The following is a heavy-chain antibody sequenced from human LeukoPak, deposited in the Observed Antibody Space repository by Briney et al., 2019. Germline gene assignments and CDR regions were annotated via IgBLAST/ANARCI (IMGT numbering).Heavy chain of an antibody. CDR2: ICTSGHT. D-gene: IGHD4-23*01. V-gene: IGHV4-4*07. Sequence: ADTLSLTCTLSCRPINSYYWIWIRHPAGKGREWIVRICTSGHTNSNTSLTSRVTMSVDTFKNQFSLKLSSVTAADAAVYYCAREDYGGNSRDGIPWGQGNLVLVSS. CDR3: AREDYGGNSRDGIP. J-gene: IGHJ5*02. CDR1: CRPINSYY.